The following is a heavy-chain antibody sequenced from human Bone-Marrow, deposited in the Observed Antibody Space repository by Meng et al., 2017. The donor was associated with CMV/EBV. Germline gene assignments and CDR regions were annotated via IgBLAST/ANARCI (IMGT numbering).Heavy chain of an antibody. V-gene: IGHV3-43*01. D-gene: IGHD4/OR15-4a*01. CDR2: ISWDGGST. CDR1: GFTFDDYT. Sequence: GESLKISCAASGFTFDDYTMHWVRQAPGKGLEWVSLISWDGGSTYYADSVKGRFTISRDNSKNSLYLQMNSLRTEDTALYYCAKDSSDYGGSYFDYWGRGTLVTGSS. CDR3: AKDSSDYGGSYFDY. J-gene: IGHJ4*02.